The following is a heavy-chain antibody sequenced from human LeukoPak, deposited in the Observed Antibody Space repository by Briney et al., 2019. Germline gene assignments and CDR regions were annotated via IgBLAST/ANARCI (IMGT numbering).Heavy chain of an antibody. V-gene: IGHV1-18*01. Sequence: ASVKVSCKASGYTFTSYGISWVRQAPGQGLEWMGWISAYNGNTNYAQKLQGRVTMTRNTSTSTVYTELSSLRSEDTAVYYCARSEITTAGNDAFDIWGQGTMVTVSS. CDR1: GYTFTSYG. CDR3: ARSEITTAGNDAFDI. D-gene: IGHD6-13*01. J-gene: IGHJ3*02. CDR2: ISAYNGNT.